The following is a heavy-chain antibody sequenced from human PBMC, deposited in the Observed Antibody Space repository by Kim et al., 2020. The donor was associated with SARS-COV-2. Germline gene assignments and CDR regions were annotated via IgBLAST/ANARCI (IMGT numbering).Heavy chain of an antibody. D-gene: IGHD6-19*01. CDR3: AKDPAVAAKRGFDY. V-gene: IGHV3-23*01. J-gene: IGHJ4*02. Sequence: ADSGKGRFTISRDHSKNPLYLQMNSLRAEDTAVYYWAKDPAVAAKRGFDYWGQGTLVTVSS.